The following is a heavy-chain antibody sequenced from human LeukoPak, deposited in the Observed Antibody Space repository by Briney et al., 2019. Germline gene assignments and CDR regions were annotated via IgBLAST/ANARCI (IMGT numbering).Heavy chain of an antibody. D-gene: IGHD6-19*01. J-gene: IGHJ4*02. CDR1: GITFSSYG. CDR3: ATSSREGEDSSGWASFDY. V-gene: IGHV3-9*01. CDR2: ISWNSGSI. Sequence: GGTLRLSCAASGITFSSYGMSWVRQAPGKGLEWVSGISWNSGSIGYAESVKGRFTISRDNAKNSLYLQMNSLRAEDTALYYCATSSREGEDSSGWASFDYWGQGTLVTVSS.